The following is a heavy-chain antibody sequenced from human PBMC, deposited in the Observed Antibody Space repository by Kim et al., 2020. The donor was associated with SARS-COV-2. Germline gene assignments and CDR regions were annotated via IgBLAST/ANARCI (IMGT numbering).Heavy chain of an antibody. V-gene: IGHV3-30*07. D-gene: IGHD6-13*01. CDR3: ARDGSSSWYRYYYFDY. J-gene: IGHJ4*02. Sequence: VKGRLPISRENSKDTLYLQRKSLRAEDTAVYYCARDGSSSWYRYYYFDYWGQGTLVTVSS.